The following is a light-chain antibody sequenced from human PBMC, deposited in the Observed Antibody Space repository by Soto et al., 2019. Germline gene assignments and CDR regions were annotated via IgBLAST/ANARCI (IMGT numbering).Light chain of an antibody. Sequence: EIVLTQSPGILSLSPGERATLSCRASQSVSRNLAWYQQKPGQAPRLLXYGASTRANGIPARFSGGGSGTELTLTISSLQSEDFAVYYCQQYNNWPPWTFGQGTQVDI. CDR3: QQYNNWPPWT. J-gene: IGKJ1*01. CDR2: GAS. CDR1: QSVSRN. V-gene: IGKV3-15*01.